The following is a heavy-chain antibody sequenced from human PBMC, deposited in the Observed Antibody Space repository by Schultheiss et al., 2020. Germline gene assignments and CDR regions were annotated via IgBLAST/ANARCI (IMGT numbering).Heavy chain of an antibody. Sequence: SETLSLTCAVSGGSISSGGYSWSWIRQPPGKGLEWIGYIYYSGSTYYNPSLKSRVTISVDTSKNQFSLKLSSVTAADTAVYYCARGSRIGSSYWFDPWGQGTLVTVSS. CDR2: IYYSGST. V-gene: IGHV4-31*11. CDR1: GGSISSGGYS. J-gene: IGHJ5*02. CDR3: ARGSRIGSSYWFDP. D-gene: IGHD6-13*01.